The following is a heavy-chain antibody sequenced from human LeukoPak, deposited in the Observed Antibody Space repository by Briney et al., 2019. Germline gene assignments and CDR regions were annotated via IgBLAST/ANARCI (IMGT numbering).Heavy chain of an antibody. Sequence: EASVKASCKASGYTFTGYYIHWVRQAPGQGLEWVGWINPNSRGTKYAQKFQGRVTMTGDTSISTAYMEVISLRSDDTAVYYCARGAEDFYGSGTNEGLDVWGQGTTVTVSS. CDR2: INPNSRGT. J-gene: IGHJ6*02. CDR3: ARGAEDFYGSGTNEGLDV. V-gene: IGHV1-2*02. D-gene: IGHD3-10*01. CDR1: GYTFTGYY.